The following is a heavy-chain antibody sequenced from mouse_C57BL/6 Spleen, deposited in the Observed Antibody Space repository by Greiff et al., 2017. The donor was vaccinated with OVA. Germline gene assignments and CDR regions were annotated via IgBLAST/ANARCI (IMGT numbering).Heavy chain of an antibody. CDR3: TREGTGERYFDV. D-gene: IGHD4-1*01. V-gene: IGHV1-15*01. CDR2: IDPETGGT. Sequence: QVQLQQSGAELVRPGASVTLSCKASGYTFTDYEMHWVKQTPVHGLEWIGAIDPETGGTAYNQKFKGKAILTADKSSSTAYMELRSLTSEDSAVYYCTREGTGERYFDVWGTGTTVTVSS. CDR1: GYTFTDYE. J-gene: IGHJ1*03.